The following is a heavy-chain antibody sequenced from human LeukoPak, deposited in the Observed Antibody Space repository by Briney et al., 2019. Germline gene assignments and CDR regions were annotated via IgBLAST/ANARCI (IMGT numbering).Heavy chain of an antibody. CDR1: GGSISSSSYY. Sequence: TSETLSLTCTVSGGSISSSSYYWGWIRQPPGKGLEWIGSIYYSGSTYYNPSLKSRVTISVDTSKNQFSLKLSSMTAADTAVYYCARQMAAGTRIINHWGQGTLVTVSS. CDR2: IYYSGST. D-gene: IGHD6-13*01. V-gene: IGHV4-39*01. CDR3: ARQMAAGTRIINH. J-gene: IGHJ5*02.